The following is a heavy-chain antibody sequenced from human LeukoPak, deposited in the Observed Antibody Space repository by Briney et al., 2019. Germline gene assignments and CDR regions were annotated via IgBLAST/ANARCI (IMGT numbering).Heavy chain of an antibody. D-gene: IGHD2-2*01. CDR2: ISGSGGST. CDR1: GFSVSGHY. V-gene: IGHV3-23*01. Sequence: GGSLRLSCAASGFSVSGHYMNWVRLAPGRGLEWVSAISGSGGSTYYADSVKGRFTISRDNSKNTLYLQMNSLRAEDTAVYYCAKAQLVVPAAMPWDYWGQGTLVTVSS. J-gene: IGHJ4*02. CDR3: AKAQLVVPAAMPWDY.